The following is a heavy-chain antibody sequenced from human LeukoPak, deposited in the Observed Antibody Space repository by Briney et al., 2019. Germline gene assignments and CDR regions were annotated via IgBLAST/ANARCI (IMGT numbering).Heavy chain of an antibody. V-gene: IGHV3-30*18. Sequence: GGSLRLSCAASGFTFSSYGMHWVRPAPGKGLEWVAVISYDGSNKYYADSVKGRFTISRDNSKNTLYLQMNSLRAEDTAVYYCAKTYYDSSGYYYYGMDVWGQGTTVTVSS. CDR3: AKTYYDSSGYYYYGMDV. CDR1: GFTFSSYG. D-gene: IGHD3-22*01. J-gene: IGHJ6*02. CDR2: ISYDGSNK.